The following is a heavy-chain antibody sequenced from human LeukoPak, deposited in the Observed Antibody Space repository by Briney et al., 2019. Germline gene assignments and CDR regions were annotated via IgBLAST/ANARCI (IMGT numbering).Heavy chain of an antibody. CDR1: GGSFSGYH. CDR2: IYYSGST. CDR3: ARGYSSSWYEVLWFDP. D-gene: IGHD6-13*01. J-gene: IGHJ5*02. Sequence: SETLSLTCAVYGGSFSGYHWTWIRQSPGKGLEWIGYIYYSGSTNYNPSLKSRVTISVDTSKNQFSLKLSSVTAADTAVYYCARGYSSSWYEVLWFDPWGQGTLVTVSS. V-gene: IGHV4-59*01.